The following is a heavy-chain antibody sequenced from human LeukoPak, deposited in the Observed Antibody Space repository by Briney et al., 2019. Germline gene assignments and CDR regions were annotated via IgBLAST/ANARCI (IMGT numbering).Heavy chain of an antibody. CDR3: ATQKHFDWLLYVRRGYYFDY. Sequence: SETLSLTCTVSGGSISSSSYYWGWIRQPPGKGLEWIGSIYYSGSTYYDPSLKSRVTISVDTSKDQFSLKLSSVTAADTAVYYCATQKHFDWLLYVRRGYYFDYWGQGTLVTVSS. V-gene: IGHV4-39*01. CDR1: GGSISSSSYY. J-gene: IGHJ4*02. CDR2: IYYSGST. D-gene: IGHD3-9*01.